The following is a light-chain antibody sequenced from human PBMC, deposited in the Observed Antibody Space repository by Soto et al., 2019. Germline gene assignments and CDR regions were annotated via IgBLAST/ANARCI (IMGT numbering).Light chain of an antibody. J-gene: IGKJ2*03. V-gene: IGKV1-39*01. CDR2: SAS. CDR3: QHGYVAPYS. Sequence: DIQMTQSPSSVSASIGDTVTITCRASQDINVYLNWYQQKSGEVPKLLIYSASTLHSGVPSRFTGSGSETDFTLTITSLQPEDFATYYCQHGYVAPYSFGQGTKVEI. CDR1: QDINVY.